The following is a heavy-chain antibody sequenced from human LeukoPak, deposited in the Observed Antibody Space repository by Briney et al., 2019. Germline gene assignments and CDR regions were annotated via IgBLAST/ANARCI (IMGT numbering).Heavy chain of an antibody. CDR1: GFTFSSYA. Sequence: PGGSLRLSCAASGFTFSSYAMHWVRQAPGKGLEWVAVISYDGSNKYYADSVKGRFTISRDNSKNTLYLQMNSLRAEDTAVYYCAKTKVGTGLDALDIWGQGTMVTVSS. J-gene: IGHJ3*02. V-gene: IGHV3-30-3*02. CDR2: ISYDGSNK. D-gene: IGHD2-21*02. CDR3: AKTKVGTGLDALDI.